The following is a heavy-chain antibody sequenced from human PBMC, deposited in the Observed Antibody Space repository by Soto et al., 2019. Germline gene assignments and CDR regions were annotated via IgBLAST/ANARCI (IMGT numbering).Heavy chain of an antibody. CDR1: GYTFTSYG. Sequence: QVPLVQSGAEVKKPGASVKVSCKASGYTFTSYGISWVRQAPGQGLEWMGWISAYNGNTNYAQKLQGRVTMTTDTSTSTAYMELRSLRSDDTAVYYCARDRRDIVVVVAATPVDPWGQGTLVTVSS. J-gene: IGHJ5*02. CDR2: ISAYNGNT. V-gene: IGHV1-18*01. D-gene: IGHD2-15*01. CDR3: ARDRRDIVVVVAATPVDP.